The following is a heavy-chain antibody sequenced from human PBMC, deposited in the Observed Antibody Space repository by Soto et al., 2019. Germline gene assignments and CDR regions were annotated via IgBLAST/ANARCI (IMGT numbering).Heavy chain of an antibody. D-gene: IGHD3-3*01. CDR3: ARRKLRFLEWTRGPFDS. J-gene: IGHJ4*02. CDR1: GGSLGTSNW. V-gene: IGHV4-4*02. Sequence: QVQLWETGPGLVKPSGTLSLICSVSGGSLGTSNWWSWVRQSPGKGLQWIGDIYETGRTKYNPSLQRRLTIAVDESKTQFSLKLASVTAADTAVYYCARRKLRFLEWTRGPFDSWGQGNLVIVSS. CDR2: IYETGRT.